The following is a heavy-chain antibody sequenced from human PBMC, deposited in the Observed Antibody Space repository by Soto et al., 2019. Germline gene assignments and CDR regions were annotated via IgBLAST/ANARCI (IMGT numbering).Heavy chain of an antibody. J-gene: IGHJ6*02. Sequence: PGGSLRLSCAAYGFTFTSYSMNWVRQAPVKGREWGSSMSGSRSYIYYADSVKGRFTISRDNAKNSLYLQMNSLRAEDTAVYYCARVVDYYDPYYYYGMDVWGQGTTVTVSS. V-gene: IGHV3-21*01. D-gene: IGHD3-22*01. CDR3: ARVVDYYDPYYYYGMDV. CDR1: GFTFTSYS. CDR2: MSGSRSYI.